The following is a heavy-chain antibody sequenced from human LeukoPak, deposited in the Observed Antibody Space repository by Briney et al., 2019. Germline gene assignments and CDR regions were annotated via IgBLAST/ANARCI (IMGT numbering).Heavy chain of an antibody. Sequence: SETLTLTCTVSGGSISSYYWSWIRRPPGKGLEWIGYIYYSGSTNYNPSLKSRVTISVDTSKNQFSLKLSSVTAADTAVYYCARSGSYHHNYFDYWGQGTLVTVSS. CDR2: IYYSGST. CDR1: GGSISSYY. V-gene: IGHV4-59*08. J-gene: IGHJ4*02. CDR3: ARSGSYHHNYFDY. D-gene: IGHD1-26*01.